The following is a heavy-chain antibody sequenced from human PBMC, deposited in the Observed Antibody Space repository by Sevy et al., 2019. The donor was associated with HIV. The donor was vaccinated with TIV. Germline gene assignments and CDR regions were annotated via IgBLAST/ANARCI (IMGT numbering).Heavy chain of an antibody. J-gene: IGHJ4*02. D-gene: IGHD6-13*01. CDR3: ATHAGIAAAGRVFDY. CDR1: GFTFSDHY. V-gene: IGHV3-72*01. Sequence: WGSLRLSCAASGFTFSDHYMEWVRQAPGKGLEWVGRIRNKADSYTTEYAASVKGRFTISRDDSKNSLHLLMNSLKTEDTAVYYCATHAGIAAAGRVFDYWGQGTLVTVSS. CDR2: IRNKADSYTT.